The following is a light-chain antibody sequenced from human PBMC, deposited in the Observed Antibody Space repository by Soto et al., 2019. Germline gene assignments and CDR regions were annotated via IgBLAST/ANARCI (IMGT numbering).Light chain of an antibody. CDR2: DVT. CDR3: SSYTTSSSYV. V-gene: IGLV2-14*01. J-gene: IGLJ1*01. Sequence: QSVPTQPASVSGSPGQSITISCTGTSSDVGGYIYVSWYQQHPGKAPKLMIYDVTSRPSGVSYRFSGSKSGNTASLTISGLQAEDEADYYCSSYTTSSSYVFGTGTKVTVL. CDR1: SSDVGGYIY.